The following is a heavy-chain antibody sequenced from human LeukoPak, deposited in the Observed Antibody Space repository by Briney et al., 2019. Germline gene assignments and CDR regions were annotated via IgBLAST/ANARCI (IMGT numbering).Heavy chain of an antibody. CDR1: GDSISGYY. CDR2: IYYSGSI. V-gene: IGHV4-59*01. D-gene: IGHD4-11*01. J-gene: IGHJ4*02. Sequence: SETLSLTCTVSGDSISGYYWTWIRQPPGKGLEWIGYIYYSGSINYNPSLRSRLTISVDTSKNQFSLKLSSVTAADTAVYYCARLRGNYFPDYWGQGTLVTVSS. CDR3: ARLRGNYFPDY.